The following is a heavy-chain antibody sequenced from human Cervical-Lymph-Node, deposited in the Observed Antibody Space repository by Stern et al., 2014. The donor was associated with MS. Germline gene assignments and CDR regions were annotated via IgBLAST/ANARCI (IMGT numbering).Heavy chain of an antibody. J-gene: IGHJ4*02. CDR3: AKTVITYARHPYYFDY. Sequence: VQLVESGGGVVQPGRSLRLSCAASGFTFSSYGMHWVRQAPGKGLEWVAVLWYDGSNKYYADSVKGRFTISRDNSKNTLYLQMNSLRAEDTAVYYCAKTVITYARHPYYFDYWGQGTLVTVSS. V-gene: IGHV3-33*06. D-gene: IGHD3-16*01. CDR1: GFTFSSYG. CDR2: LWYDGSNK.